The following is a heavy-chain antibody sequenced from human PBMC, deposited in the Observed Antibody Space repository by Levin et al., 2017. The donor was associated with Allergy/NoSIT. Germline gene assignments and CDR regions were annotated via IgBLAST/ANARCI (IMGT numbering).Heavy chain of an antibody. V-gene: IGHV3-33*01. J-gene: IGHJ4*02. CDR3: AREDYGSGYFDY. CDR1: GFTFSSYG. CDR2: IWYDGSNK. D-gene: IGHD4-17*01. Sequence: GESLKISCAASGFTFSSYGMHWVRQAPGKGLEWVAVIWYDGSNKYYADSVKGRFTISRDNSKNTLYLQMNSLRAEDTAVYYCAREDYGSGYFDYWGQGTLVTVSS.